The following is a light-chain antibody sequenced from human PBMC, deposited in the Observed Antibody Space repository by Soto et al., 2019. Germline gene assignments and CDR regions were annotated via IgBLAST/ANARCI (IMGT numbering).Light chain of an antibody. CDR3: QQSYTIPTT. J-gene: IGKJ1*01. CDR2: NAA. CDR1: ESLSTY. Sequence: DIQMTQSASSLSAYXXDRVPITCGTSESLSTYLHWYQQKPGKAPTXXISNAARLQRGVPPRVSGSGAGTEFTLTISSLQPEDLGTYYCQQSYTIPTTFGQGTKVDIK. V-gene: IGKV1-39*01.